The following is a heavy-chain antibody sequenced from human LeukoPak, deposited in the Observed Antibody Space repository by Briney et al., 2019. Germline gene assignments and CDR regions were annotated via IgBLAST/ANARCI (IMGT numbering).Heavy chain of an antibody. Sequence: GGSLRLSCAASGFTFSSYAMHWVRQAPGKGLEWVAVISYDGSNKYYADSVKGRFTISRDNSKKTLYLQMNSLGAEDTAVYYCARELRNGYSSGWGDSRIDYWGQGTLVTVSS. CDR1: GFTFSSYA. CDR2: ISYDGSNK. V-gene: IGHV3-30-3*01. D-gene: IGHD6-19*01. J-gene: IGHJ4*02. CDR3: ARELRNGYSSGWGDSRIDY.